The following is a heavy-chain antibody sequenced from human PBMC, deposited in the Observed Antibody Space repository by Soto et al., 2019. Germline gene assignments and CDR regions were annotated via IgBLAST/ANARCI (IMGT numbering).Heavy chain of an antibody. D-gene: IGHD3-3*01. CDR1: GYTFTSYG. CDR2: ISAYNGNT. V-gene: IGHV1-18*01. Sequence: GSVKVSCKASGYTFTSYGISWVRQAPGQGLEWMGWISAYNGNTNYAQKLQGRVTMTTDTSTSTAYMELRSLRSDDTAVYYCARDSPTYYDFWSGYLNGTNWFDPWGQGALVTVSS. J-gene: IGHJ5*02. CDR3: ARDSPTYYDFWSGYLNGTNWFDP.